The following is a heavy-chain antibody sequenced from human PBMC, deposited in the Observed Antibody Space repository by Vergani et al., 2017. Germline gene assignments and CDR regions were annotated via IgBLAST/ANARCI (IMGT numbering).Heavy chain of an antibody. CDR1: GFSLSNARMG. CDR3: AHRKVVASNFDY. J-gene: IGHJ4*02. CDR2: IFSNDEK. Sequence: QVTLKESGPVLVKPTETLTLTCTVSGFSLSNARMGVSWIRQPPGKALEWLAHIFSNDEKSYSTSLKSRLTISKDTSKSQVVLTMTNMDPVDTATYYCAHRKVVASNFDYWGQGTLVTVSS. D-gene: IGHD3-22*01. V-gene: IGHV2-26*01.